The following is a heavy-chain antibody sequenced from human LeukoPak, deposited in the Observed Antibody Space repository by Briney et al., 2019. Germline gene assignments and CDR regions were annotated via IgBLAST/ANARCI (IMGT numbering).Heavy chain of an antibody. CDR2: IYHSGST. CDR1: GGSISSGGYS. Sequence: SQTLSLTCAVSGGSISSGGYSWSWIRQPPGKGLEWIGYIYHSGSTYYNPSLKSRVTISVDTSKNQFSLKLSSVTAADTAVYYCAREGYSSRLTFDYWGQGTLVTVSS. CDR3: AREGYSSRLTFDY. V-gene: IGHV4-30-2*05. J-gene: IGHJ4*02. D-gene: IGHD6-13*01.